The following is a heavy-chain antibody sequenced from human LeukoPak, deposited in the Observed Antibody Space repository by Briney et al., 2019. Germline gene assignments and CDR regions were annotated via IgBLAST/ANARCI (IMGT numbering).Heavy chain of an antibody. CDR3: ARIVPDSSGYWYYFDY. D-gene: IGHD3-22*01. CDR2: IYHSGST. CDR1: GGSISSGGYS. Sequence: TLSLTCAVSGGSISSGGYSWSWIRQPPGKGLEWIVYIYHSGSTYYNPSLKSRVTISVDRSKNQFSLKLSSVTAADTAVYYCARIVPDSSGYWYYFDYWGQGTLVTVSS. V-gene: IGHV4-30-2*01. J-gene: IGHJ4*02.